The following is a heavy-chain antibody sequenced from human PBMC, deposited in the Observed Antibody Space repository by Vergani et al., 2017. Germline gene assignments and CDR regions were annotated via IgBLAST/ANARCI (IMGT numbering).Heavy chain of an antibody. CDR2: IYHSGST. Sequence: QVQLQESGPGLVKPSETLSLTCAVSGYSISSGYYWGWIRQPPGKGLEWIGSIYHSGSTYYNPSLKSRVTISVDTSKNQFSLKLSSVTAADTAVYYCARQERWTGVDYWGQGTLVTVSS. V-gene: IGHV4-38-2*01. D-gene: IGHD5-24*01. J-gene: IGHJ4*02. CDR1: GYSISSGYY. CDR3: ARQERWTGVDY.